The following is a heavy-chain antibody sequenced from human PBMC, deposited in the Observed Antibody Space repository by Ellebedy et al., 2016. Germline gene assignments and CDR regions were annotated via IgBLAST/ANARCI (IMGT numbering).Heavy chain of an antibody. CDR3: ASVYGDRESNFYYHMDV. J-gene: IGHJ6*03. Sequence: HTGGSLRLSCAASGSTFSRYWMHWVRQAPGKGLVWVSRINSDGRRTAYAGSVEGRFTISRDNAKSTVFLQMNRLRVEDTGVYYCASVYGDRESNFYYHMDVWGKGTTVTVSS. CDR1: GSTFSRYW. D-gene: IGHD4-17*01. CDR2: INSDGRRT. V-gene: IGHV3-74*01.